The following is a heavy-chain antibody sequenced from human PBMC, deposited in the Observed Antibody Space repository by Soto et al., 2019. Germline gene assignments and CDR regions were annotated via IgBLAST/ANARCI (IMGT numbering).Heavy chain of an antibody. D-gene: IGHD3-22*01. Sequence: GGSLSLSCSASGFTFCSYAMHWVRQAPEKGLEYVSSISSNGGSTYYADSVKGRFTISRDNSKNTLYLQMSSLRAEDTAVYYCVKDHRDYYDSSGFYYYYGMDVCGQGTTVTVSS. V-gene: IGHV3-64D*08. CDR2: ISSNGGST. CDR3: VKDHRDYYDSSGFYYYYGMDV. CDR1: GFTFCSYA. J-gene: IGHJ6*02.